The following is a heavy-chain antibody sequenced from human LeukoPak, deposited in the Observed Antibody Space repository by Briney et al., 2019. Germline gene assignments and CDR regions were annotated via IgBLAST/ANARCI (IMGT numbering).Heavy chain of an antibody. CDR1: GYTLTELS. CDR2: FDPEDGET. CDR3: ATEGYSSGWNYYYYGMDV. J-gene: IGHJ6*02. Sequence: ASVKVSCKVSGYTLTELSMHWVRQAPGKGLEWMGGFDPEDGETIYAQKFQGRVTMTEDTSTDTAYMELSSLRSEGTAVYYCATEGYSSGWNYYYYGMDVWGQGTTVTVSS. V-gene: IGHV1-24*01. D-gene: IGHD6-19*01.